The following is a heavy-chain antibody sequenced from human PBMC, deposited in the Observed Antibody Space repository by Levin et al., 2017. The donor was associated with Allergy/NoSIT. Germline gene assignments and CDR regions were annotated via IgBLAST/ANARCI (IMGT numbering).Heavy chain of an antibody. D-gene: IGHD5-24*01. CDR2: IYFSGST. J-gene: IGHJ4*02. CDR1: GGSISSFY. Sequence: PSETLSLTCTVSGGSISSFYWSWIRQPPGKGLEWIGYIYFSGSTNYNPSLKSRVTISFDTSKSQFSLSLSSVTAADTAVYYCARHSAIESFGYWGQGTLVTVSS. CDR3: ARHSAIESFGY. V-gene: IGHV4-59*08.